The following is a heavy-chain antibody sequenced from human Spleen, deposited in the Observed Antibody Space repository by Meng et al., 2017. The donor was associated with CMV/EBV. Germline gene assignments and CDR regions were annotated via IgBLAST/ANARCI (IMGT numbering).Heavy chain of an antibody. CDR1: GGSISSDDYY. CDR3: ARLIPAYQFDS. CDR2: IFYRGDT. D-gene: IGHD2-21*01. Sequence: CSVSGGSISSDDYYWSWVRRPPGKGLEWIGYIFYRGDTYYNPSLKSRLTISIDTSRNQFSLKLTSVTAADTAVYFCARLIPAYQFDSWGQGTLVTVSS. J-gene: IGHJ5*01. V-gene: IGHV4-30-4*08.